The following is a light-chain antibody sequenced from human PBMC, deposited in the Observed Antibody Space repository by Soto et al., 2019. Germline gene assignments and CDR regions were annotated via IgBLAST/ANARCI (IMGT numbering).Light chain of an antibody. CDR2: GES. V-gene: IGKV3-20*01. CDR1: QSVSRSY. CDR3: QKYGSSPQT. J-gene: IGKJ3*01. Sequence: EILLTQSPGTLSLSPGERATLSCRASQSVSRSYLAWYQQKTGQAPRILIYGESSRATGIPDRFSGSGSGTDLNLTISRLEPEDFAVYYCQKYGSSPQTFGPGTKVDIK.